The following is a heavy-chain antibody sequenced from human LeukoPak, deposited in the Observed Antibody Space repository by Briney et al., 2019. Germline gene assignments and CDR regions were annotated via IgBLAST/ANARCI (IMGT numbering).Heavy chain of an antibody. CDR1: GFTFSSYA. J-gene: IGHJ4*02. V-gene: IGHV3-23*01. CDR2: ISGSGGST. CDR3: PPTMGRFGESSDY. D-gene: IGHD3-10*01. Sequence: PGGSLRLSCAASGFTFSSYAMSWVRQAPGKGLEWVSAISGSGGSTYYADSVKGRFTISRDNSKNTLYLQMNSLRAGDTAVYYCPPTMGRFGESSDYWGQGTLVTVSS.